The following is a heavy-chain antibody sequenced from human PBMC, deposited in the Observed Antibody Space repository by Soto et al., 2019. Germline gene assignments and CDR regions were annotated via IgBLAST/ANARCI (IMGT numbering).Heavy chain of an antibody. D-gene: IGHD3-22*01. CDR1: GDSISSNSAA. J-gene: IGHJ4*02. CDR3: AHPAVDSTGYYLFFDY. Sequence: PSQTLSLTCAISGDSISSNSAAWSWIRQSPSRGLEWLGRTYYRSKWYNDYAVSVKSRITITKDTSKNQVVLTMTNMDPVDTATYYCAHPAVDSTGYYLFFDYWGQGALVTVSS. V-gene: IGHV6-1*01. CDR2: TYYRSKWYN.